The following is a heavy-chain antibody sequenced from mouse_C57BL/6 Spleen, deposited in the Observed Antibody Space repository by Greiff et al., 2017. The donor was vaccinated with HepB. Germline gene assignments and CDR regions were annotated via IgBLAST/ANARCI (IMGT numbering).Heavy chain of an antibody. D-gene: IGHD1-1*01. J-gene: IGHJ3*01. CDR3: ARNCYGGRCEFDY. Sequence: VQLKQSGPELVKPGASVKISCKASGYSFTDYNMNWVKQSNGKSLEWIGVINPNYGTTSYNQKFKGKATLTVDQSSNTAYMQLNSLTSEDSAVYYCARNCYGGRCEFDYWGQGTLVTVSA. V-gene: IGHV1-39*01. CDR1: GYSFTDYN. CDR2: INPNYGTT.